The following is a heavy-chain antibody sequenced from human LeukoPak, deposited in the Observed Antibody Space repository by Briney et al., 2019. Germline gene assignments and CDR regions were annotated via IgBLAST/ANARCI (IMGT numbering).Heavy chain of an antibody. CDR2: ISVYNGNT. Sequence: ASVTVSCKASGYIFTSYGNSWVRHAPGQGLELMGRISVYNGNTNYPQRLQGRVTMTTDTSTTTAYMELRSLRSDDTAVYYGARDINGYYYDSHGYYPTDLWGQGTLVTVSS. D-gene: IGHD3-22*01. J-gene: IGHJ5*02. V-gene: IGHV1-18*01. CDR3: ARDINGYYYDSHGYYPTDL. CDR1: GYIFTSYG.